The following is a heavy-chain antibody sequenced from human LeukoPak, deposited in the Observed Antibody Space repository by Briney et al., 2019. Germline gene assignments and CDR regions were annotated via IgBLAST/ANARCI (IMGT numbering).Heavy chain of an antibody. D-gene: IGHD2-2*01. CDR1: GYTFTGYY. CDR2: IIPILGIA. Sequence: GASVKVSCKASGYTFTGYYMHWVRQAPGQGLEWMGRIIPILGIANYAQKFQGRVTITADKSTSTAYMELSSLRSEDTAVYYCARGYCSSTSCYGQNYYGMDVWGQGTTVTVSS. J-gene: IGHJ6*02. CDR3: ARGYCSSTSCYGQNYYGMDV. V-gene: IGHV1-69*04.